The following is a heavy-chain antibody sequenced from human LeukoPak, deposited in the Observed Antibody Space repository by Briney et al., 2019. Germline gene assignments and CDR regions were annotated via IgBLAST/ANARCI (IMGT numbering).Heavy chain of an antibody. J-gene: IGHJ4*02. CDR2: IYYSGST. Sequence: PSETPSLTCTVSGGSISSSSYYWGWIRQPPGKGLEWIGSIYYSGSTYYNPSLKSRVTISVDTSKNQFSLKLSSVTAADTAVYYCARGYCGGDCYMVYWGQGTLVTVSS. CDR1: GGSISSSSYY. V-gene: IGHV4-39*01. CDR3: ARGYCGGDCYMVY. D-gene: IGHD2-21*02.